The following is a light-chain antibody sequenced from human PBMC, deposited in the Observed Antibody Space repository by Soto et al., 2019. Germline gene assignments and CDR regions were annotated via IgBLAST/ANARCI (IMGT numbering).Light chain of an antibody. V-gene: IGKV1-5*01. CDR2: DAS. CDR1: QSISSW. CDR3: QQYNNWPLA. Sequence: DIRMTQSPSTLSASVGDRVTITCRASQSISSWLAWYQQKPGKAPKLLIYDASSLESGVPSRFSGSGSGTEFTLTISSLQSEDFAVYYCQQYNNWPLAFGQGTKVDIK. J-gene: IGKJ1*01.